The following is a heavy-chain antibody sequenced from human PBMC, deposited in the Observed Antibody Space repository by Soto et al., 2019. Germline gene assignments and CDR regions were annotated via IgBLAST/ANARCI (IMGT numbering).Heavy chain of an antibody. D-gene: IGHD6-19*01. CDR3: AREFLNSSGWPYFDY. Sequence: SLRLSCAASGFTFSSYAMHWARQAPGKGLEWVAVISYDGSNKYYADSVKGRFTISRDNSKNTLYLQMNSLRAEDTAVYYCAREFLNSSGWPYFDYWGQGTLVTVSS. V-gene: IGHV3-30-3*01. CDR2: ISYDGSNK. CDR1: GFTFSSYA. J-gene: IGHJ4*02.